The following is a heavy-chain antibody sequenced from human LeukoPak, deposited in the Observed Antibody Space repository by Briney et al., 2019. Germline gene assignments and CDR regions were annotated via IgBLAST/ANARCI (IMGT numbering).Heavy chain of an antibody. CDR2: IWYDGSNK. J-gene: IGHJ4*02. V-gene: IGHV3-33*06. Sequence: GGSLRLSCAASGFTFSSYGMHWVRQAPGKGLEWVAVIWYDGSNKYYADSVKGRFTISRDNSKNTLYLQMNSLRAEDTAVYYCAKGGRELRYFDWLLNPNYFDYWGQGTLVTVSS. CDR1: GFTFSSYG. D-gene: IGHD3-9*01. CDR3: AKGGRELRYFDWLLNPNYFDY.